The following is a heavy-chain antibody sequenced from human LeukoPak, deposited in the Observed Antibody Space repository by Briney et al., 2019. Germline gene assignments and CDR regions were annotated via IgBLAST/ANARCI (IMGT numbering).Heavy chain of an antibody. J-gene: IGHJ5*02. CDR2: INPNSGGT. V-gene: IGHV1-2*02. D-gene: IGHD6-6*01. CDR1: GYTFTGYY. CDR3: VRVRPNWQLVGWFDP. Sequence: ASVKVSCKASGYTFTGYYMHWVRQAPGQGLEWMGWINPNSGGTNYAQKFQGRVTMTRDTSISTAYMELSRLRSDDTAVYYCVRVRPNWQLVGWFDPWGQGTLVTVSS.